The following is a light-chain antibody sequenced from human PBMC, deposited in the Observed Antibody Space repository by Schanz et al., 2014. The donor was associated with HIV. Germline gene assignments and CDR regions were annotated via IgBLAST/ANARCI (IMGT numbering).Light chain of an antibody. CDR1: QTVSSSS. V-gene: IGKV3-20*01. CDR2: GAS. Sequence: EIVLTQSPATLSLSPGERATLSCRASQTVSSSSLAWYQQKPGQSPRLLIYGASTRATGIPDRFSGSGSGTDFTLTISRLAPEDFAVYYCQQYGSSPPRYTFGQGTKVEI. J-gene: IGKJ2*01. CDR3: QQYGSSPPRYT.